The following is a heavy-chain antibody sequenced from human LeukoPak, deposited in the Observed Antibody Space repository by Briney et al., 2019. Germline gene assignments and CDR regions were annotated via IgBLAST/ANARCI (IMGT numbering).Heavy chain of an antibody. CDR1: GGSISSSSYY. CDR2: IYYSGST. Sequence: SETLSLTCTVSGGSISSSSYYWGWICQPPGKGLEWIGSIYYSGSTYYNPSLKSRVTISVDTSKNQFSLKLSSVTAADTAVYYCATWDSSGHYYFDYWGQGTLVTVSS. D-gene: IGHD6-19*01. V-gene: IGHV4-39*07. J-gene: IGHJ4*02. CDR3: ATWDSSGHYYFDY.